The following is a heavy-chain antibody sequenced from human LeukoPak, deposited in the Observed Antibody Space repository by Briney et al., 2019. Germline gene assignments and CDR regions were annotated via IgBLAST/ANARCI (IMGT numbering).Heavy chain of an antibody. CDR2: IYTRGST. D-gene: IGHD2-15*01. J-gene: IGHJ3*02. CDR1: GGSINNYY. V-gene: IGHV4-4*07. Sequence: SETLSLTCTVSGGSINNYYWSWIRQPAGKGLEWIGRIYTRGSTNYNPSLKSRVTMSVDTSKNQFSLKLSSVTAADTAVYYCARGRYCSADICSGGDGFDIWGQGTMVSVSS. CDR3: ARGRYCSADICSGGDGFDI.